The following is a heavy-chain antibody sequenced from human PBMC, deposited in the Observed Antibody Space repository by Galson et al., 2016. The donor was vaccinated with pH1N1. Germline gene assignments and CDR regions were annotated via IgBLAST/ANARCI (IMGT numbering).Heavy chain of an antibody. D-gene: IGHD1-26*01. CDR2: ISWNSGTI. V-gene: IGHV3-9*01. Sequence: SLRLSCAASGFAFDDYAIHWVRQAPGKGLEWVSGISWNSGTIDYADSVKGRFTISRDNAKNSLYLQMNSLRPEDTALYYCAKDGHYSGSYLRAQHFQHWGQGTLVTVSS. J-gene: IGHJ1*01. CDR1: GFAFDDYA. CDR3: AKDGHYSGSYLRAQHFQH.